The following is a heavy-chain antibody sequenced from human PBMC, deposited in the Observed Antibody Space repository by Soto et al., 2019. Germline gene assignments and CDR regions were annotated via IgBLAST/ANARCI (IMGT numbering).Heavy chain of an antibody. Sequence: GGSLRLSCAVSGFTFSDYYMSWIRQAPGKGLEWVSYISDSGSSKYYADSVKGRFTISRDNAKNSLYLQMSSLRAEDTAVYYCARVEGNDAYKPFDFWGQGTLVTVSS. CDR3: ARVEGNDAYKPFDF. CDR2: ISDSGSSK. CDR1: GFTFSDYY. V-gene: IGHV3-11*01. J-gene: IGHJ4*02. D-gene: IGHD1-1*01.